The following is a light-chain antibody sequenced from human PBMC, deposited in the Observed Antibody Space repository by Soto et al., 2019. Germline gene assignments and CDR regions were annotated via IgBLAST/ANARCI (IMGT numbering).Light chain of an antibody. Sequence: IVLTQSPDTLSLSPGGGPTLSCTASQSVTTRLAWYQQKPGQPPRLLISGASVRASGVPVRISGSGSGTDFTLTISRLEPEDFALYYCQQYGGSPITFGLGTRLEIK. V-gene: IGKV3-20*01. J-gene: IGKJ5*01. CDR2: GAS. CDR3: QQYGGSPIT. CDR1: QSVTTR.